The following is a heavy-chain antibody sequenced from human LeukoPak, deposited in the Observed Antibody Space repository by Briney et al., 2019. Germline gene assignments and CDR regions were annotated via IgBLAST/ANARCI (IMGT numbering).Heavy chain of an antibody. J-gene: IGHJ4*02. CDR3: ARAYDFWSGYFDY. Sequence: ASVKVSCKASGYTFTNYAFTWVRQAPGQGLEWMGWITSYNGDTSYAQKFQGRVAMTTDTSTSTVYMELRSLRSDDTAVYYCARAYDFWSGYFDYWGQGTLVIVSS. D-gene: IGHD3-3*01. CDR2: ITSYNGDT. CDR1: GYTFTNYA. V-gene: IGHV1-18*01.